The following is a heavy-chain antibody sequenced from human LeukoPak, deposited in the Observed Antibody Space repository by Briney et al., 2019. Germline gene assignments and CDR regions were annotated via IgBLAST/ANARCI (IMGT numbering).Heavy chain of an antibody. CDR3: AREGGIWFGELSYYYYYGMDV. V-gene: IGHV3-7*01. J-gene: IGHJ6*02. CDR2: IKQDGSEK. Sequence: GGSLRLSCAASGFTFSSYWMSWVRQAPGKGLEWVANIKQDGSEKYYVDSVKGRFTISRDNAKNSLYLQMNSLRAEDTAVYYCAREGGIWFGELSYYYYYGMDVWGQGTTVTVSS. D-gene: IGHD3-10*01. CDR1: GFTFSSYW.